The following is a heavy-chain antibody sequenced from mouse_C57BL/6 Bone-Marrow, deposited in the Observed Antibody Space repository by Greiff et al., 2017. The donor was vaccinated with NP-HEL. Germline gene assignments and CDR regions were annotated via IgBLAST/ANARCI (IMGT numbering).Heavy chain of an antibody. D-gene: IGHD1-1*01. CDR3: ARDYYGSSYYAMDY. V-gene: IGHV1-63*01. CDR1: GYTFTNYW. J-gene: IGHJ4*01. Sequence: QVQLKQSGAELVRPGTSVKMSCKASGYTFTNYWIGWAKQRPGHGLEWIGDIYPGGGYTNYNEKFKGKATLTADKSSSTAYMQFSSLTSGDSAIYYCARDYYGSSYYAMDYWGQGTSVTVSS. CDR2: IYPGGGYT.